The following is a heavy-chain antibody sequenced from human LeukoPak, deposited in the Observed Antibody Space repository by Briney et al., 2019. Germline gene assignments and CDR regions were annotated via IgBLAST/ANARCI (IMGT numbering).Heavy chain of an antibody. D-gene: IGHD6-6*01. CDR1: GFTFDDYA. CDR3: ARVAARLYDY. Sequence: GRSLRLSCAASGFTFDDYAMHWVRQAPGKGLEWVSVIYSGGSTYYADSVKGRFTISRDNSKNTLYLQMNSLRAEDTAVYYCARVAARLYDYWGQGTLVTVSS. J-gene: IGHJ4*02. V-gene: IGHV3-53*01. CDR2: IYSGGST.